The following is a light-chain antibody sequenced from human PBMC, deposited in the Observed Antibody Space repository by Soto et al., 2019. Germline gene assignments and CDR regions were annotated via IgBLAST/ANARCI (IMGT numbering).Light chain of an antibody. CDR2: CAS. CDR1: QSVSITY. CDR3: QQYGSSPPT. Sequence: EIVLTQSPGTLSLSPGERATLSCRARQSVSITYLAWYQQKPGQSPGLLLYCASNRASGIPDRFAGSGSGTDFTLTISRLEPEDFAVYYCQQYGSSPPTFGEGTTVEFK. V-gene: IGKV3-20*01. J-gene: IGKJ4*01.